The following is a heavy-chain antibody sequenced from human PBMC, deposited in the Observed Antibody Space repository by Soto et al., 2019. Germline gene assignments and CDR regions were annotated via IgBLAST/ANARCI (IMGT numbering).Heavy chain of an antibody. V-gene: IGHV4-39*01. J-gene: IGHJ3*02. CDR2: IYYSGST. CDR3: ARPMGEKQWIDDFDI. Sequence: SETLSLTCIVSGGSISSSSYYWGWIRQPPGKGLEWIGSIYYSGSTYYNPSLKSRVTISVDTSKNQFSLKLRSVTAADKAVYYCARPMGEKQWIDDFDIWGQGTTVTVTS. D-gene: IGHD6-19*01. CDR1: GGSISSSSYY.